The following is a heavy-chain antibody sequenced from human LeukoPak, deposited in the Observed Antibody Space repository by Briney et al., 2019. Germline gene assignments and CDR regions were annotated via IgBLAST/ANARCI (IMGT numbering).Heavy chain of an antibody. CDR1: GFIFDDYG. V-gene: IGHV3-20*04. J-gene: IGHJ4*02. D-gene: IGHD4-23*01. CDR2: IHWNGGRT. CDR3: ARDFYGGNSHFDY. Sequence: PGGSLRLSCAASGFIFDDYGMTWVRQAPGKGLEWVSGIHWNGGRTDYADSVKGRSTISRDNAKNSLYLQMNSLGAEDTALYYCARDFYGGNSHFDYWGQGTLVTVSS.